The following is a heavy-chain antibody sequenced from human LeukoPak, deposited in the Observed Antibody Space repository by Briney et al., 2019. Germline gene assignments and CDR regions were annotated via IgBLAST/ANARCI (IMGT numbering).Heavy chain of an antibody. V-gene: IGHV1-46*01. CDR3: ASPATVVNPQPWDAFDI. J-gene: IGHJ3*02. CDR2: INPSGSST. D-gene: IGHD4-23*01. Sequence: GASVKVSCKASGYAFTRHYMHWVRQAPGQGLEWMGLINPSGSSTIYAQKFQGRVTMTRDMSTSTDYMELSSLRSEDTAVYYCASPATVVNPQPWDAFDIWGQGTMVTVSS. CDR1: GYAFTRHY.